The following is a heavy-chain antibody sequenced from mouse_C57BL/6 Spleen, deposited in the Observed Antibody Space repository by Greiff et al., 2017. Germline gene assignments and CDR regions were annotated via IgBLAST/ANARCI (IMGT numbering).Heavy chain of an antibody. J-gene: IGHJ2*01. Sequence: EVKVEESGGGLVKPGGSLKLSCAASGFTFSDYGMHWVRQAPEKGLEWVAYISSGSSTIYYADTVKGRFTISRDNAKNTLFLQMTSLRSEDTAMYYCARSRDGSLDYWGQGTTLTVSS. CDR1: GFTFSDYG. D-gene: IGHD3-1*01. CDR3: ARSRDGSLDY. V-gene: IGHV5-17*01. CDR2: ISSGSSTI.